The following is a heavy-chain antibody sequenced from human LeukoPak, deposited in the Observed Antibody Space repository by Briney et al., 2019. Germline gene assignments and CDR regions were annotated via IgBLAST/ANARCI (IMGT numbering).Heavy chain of an antibody. CDR3: ARDHPEGKSENSVGGY. V-gene: IGHV3-74*01. CDR2: INSDGSST. CDR1: GFTFSSYW. Sequence: GGSLRLSCAASGFTFSSYWMHWVRQAPGKGLVWVSRINSDGSSTSYADSVKGRFTISRDNAKNTLYLQMNSLRAEDTAAYYCARDHPEGKSENSVGGYWGQGTLVTVSS. D-gene: IGHD4-23*01. J-gene: IGHJ4*02.